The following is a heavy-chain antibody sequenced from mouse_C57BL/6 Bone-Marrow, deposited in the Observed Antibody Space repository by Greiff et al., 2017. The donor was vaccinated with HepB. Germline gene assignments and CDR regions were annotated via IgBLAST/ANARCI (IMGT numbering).Heavy chain of an antibody. J-gene: IGHJ1*03. V-gene: IGHV1-72*01. Sequence: QVQLQQSGAELVKPGASVKLSCKASGYTFTSYWMHWVKQRPGRGLEWIGRIDPNSGGTKYNEKFKSKATLTVDKPSSTAYMQLSILTSEDSAVYYCAREVRFGITTDWYFDVWGTGTTVTVSS. CDR1: GYTFTSYW. CDR2: IDPNSGGT. D-gene: IGHD1-1*01. CDR3: AREVRFGITTDWYFDV.